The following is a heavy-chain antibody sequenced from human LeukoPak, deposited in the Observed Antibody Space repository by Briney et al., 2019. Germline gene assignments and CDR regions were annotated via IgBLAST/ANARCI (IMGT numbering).Heavy chain of an antibody. J-gene: IGHJ4*02. D-gene: IGHD3-10*01. CDR2: IKQDGSET. CDR1: GFTFTNYW. CDR3: ARDSGRVWFGELPLLDY. Sequence: PGGSLRLSCAASGFTFTNYWMTWVRQAPGKGLEWVANIKQDGSETYYMDSMKGRFTISRDNSKNTLYLQMNSLRAEDTAVYYCARDSGRVWFGELPLLDYWGQGILVTVSS. V-gene: IGHV3-7*01.